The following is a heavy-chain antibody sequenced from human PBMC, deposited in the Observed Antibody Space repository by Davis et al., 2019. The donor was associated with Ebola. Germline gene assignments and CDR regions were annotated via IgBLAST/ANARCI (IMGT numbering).Heavy chain of an antibody. V-gene: IGHV3-30*14. J-gene: IGHJ6*02. CDR1: GFTFSSYA. CDR3: ARDLCGGDCSPYYYGMDV. D-gene: IGHD2-21*01. CDR2: ISYDGSNK. Sequence: GESLKISCAASGFTFSSYAMHWVRQAPGKGLEWVAVISYDGSNKYYADSVKGRFTISRDNSKNTLYLQMNSLRAEDTAVYFCARDLCGGDCSPYYYGMDVWGQGTTVTVSS.